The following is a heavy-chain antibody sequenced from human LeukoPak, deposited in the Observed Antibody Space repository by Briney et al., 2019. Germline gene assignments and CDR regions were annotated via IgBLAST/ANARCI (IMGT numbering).Heavy chain of an antibody. D-gene: IGHD2-2*01. CDR3: AKGYCSSSSCCSYAFDI. J-gene: IGHJ3*02. Sequence: GGSLRLSCSASGFTFTTYAMSWVRQAPGKGLEWVSAISGSGSSTYYANSVKGRFTISRDNSKNTLFLQMNSLRAEDTAVYYCAKGYCSSSSCCSYAFDIWGQGTVVTVSS. CDR2: ISGSGSST. CDR1: GFTFTTYA. V-gene: IGHV3-23*01.